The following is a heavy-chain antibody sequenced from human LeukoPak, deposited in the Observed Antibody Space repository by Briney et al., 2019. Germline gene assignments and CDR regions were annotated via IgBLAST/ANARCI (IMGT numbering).Heavy chain of an antibody. CDR1: GFSFSNYA. J-gene: IGHJ4*02. D-gene: IGHD5-18*01. Sequence: GGSLRLSCAASGFSFSNYAMHWVRQAPGKGLEWVAVISYHGTNKYYADSVKGRFTISRDNSKNTLYLQMNSLRGEATAVYYCARDLGGYSYGSHFDYWGQGTLVTVSS. V-gene: IGHV3-30*04. CDR2: ISYHGTNK. CDR3: ARDLGGYSYGSHFDY.